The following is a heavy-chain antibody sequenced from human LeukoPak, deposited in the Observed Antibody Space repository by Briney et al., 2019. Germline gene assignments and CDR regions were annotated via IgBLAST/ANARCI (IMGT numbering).Heavy chain of an antibody. CDR1: GYTFTGYY. J-gene: IGHJ5*02. V-gene: IGHV1-2*02. CDR3: ARYSSGWDINWFDP. D-gene: IGHD6-25*01. CDR2: INPNSGGT. Sequence: GASVKVSCKASGYTFTGYYMHWVRQAPGQGLEWMGWINPNSGGTNYAQKFQGRVTMTRDTSISTAYMELSRLRSDDTAVYYCARYSSGWDINWFDPWGQGTLVTVSS.